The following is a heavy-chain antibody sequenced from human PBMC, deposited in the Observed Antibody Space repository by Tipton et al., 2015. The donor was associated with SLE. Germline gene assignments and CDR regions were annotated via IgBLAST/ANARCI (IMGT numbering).Heavy chain of an antibody. Sequence: TLSLTCTVSGGSISSNTWWNWVRQPPGMGLEWIGEIHHRGTTNYNPSLKSRVTISLDTSKNQFSLKLNSVTAADTAVYYCARSTDQNWFDPWGQGTLVTVSS. J-gene: IGHJ5*02. CDR3: ARSTDQNWFDP. V-gene: IGHV4-4*02. CDR2: IHHRGTT. CDR1: GGSISSNTW. D-gene: IGHD2-2*01.